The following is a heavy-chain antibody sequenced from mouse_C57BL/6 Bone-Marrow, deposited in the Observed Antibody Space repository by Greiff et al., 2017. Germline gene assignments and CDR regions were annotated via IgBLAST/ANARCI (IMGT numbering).Heavy chain of an antibody. CDR2: LYPGDGDT. J-gene: IGHJ3*01. D-gene: IGHD2-12*01. Sequence: VQLVESGPELVKPGASVKISCKASGYAFSSSWMNWVKQRPGKGLEWIGRLYPGDGDTNYNGKFKGKATLTADKSSSTAYMQLSSLTSEDSAVYFCAREGRRGFAYWGQGTLVTVSA. CDR3: AREGRRGFAY. V-gene: IGHV1-82*01. CDR1: GYAFSSSW.